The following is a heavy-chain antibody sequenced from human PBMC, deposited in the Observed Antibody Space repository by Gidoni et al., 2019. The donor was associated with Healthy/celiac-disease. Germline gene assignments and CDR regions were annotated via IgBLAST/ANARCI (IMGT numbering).Heavy chain of an antibody. Sequence: EVQLVPSGAEVKKPGEALKIFCKGSGNSFTSYWSGWVRQMPGKGLEWMGIIYPGDSDTRSSPSFQGQVTISADKSISTAYLQWSSLKASDTAMYYCARLGQQLVRGIDYWGQGTLVTVSS. CDR3: ARLGQQLVRGIDY. J-gene: IGHJ4*02. CDR2: IYPGDSDT. CDR1: GNSFTSYW. V-gene: IGHV5-51*01. D-gene: IGHD6-13*01.